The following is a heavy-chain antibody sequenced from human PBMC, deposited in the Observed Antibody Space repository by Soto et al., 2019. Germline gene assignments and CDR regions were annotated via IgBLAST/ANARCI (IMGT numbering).Heavy chain of an antibody. CDR1: GFTFSSFV. D-gene: IGHD1-20*01. CDR2: ISPGADVS. Sequence: EVQLLESGGGLVQPGGSLRLSCAASGFTFSSFVMNWVRQAPGKGLECVSTISPGADVSHYTDSVKGRFTISRDNSRRTLHLQMDSLRVEDAAVYFCVRRAITATTKWGAFDVWGQGTAVTVSS. CDR3: VRRAITATTKWGAFDV. V-gene: IGHV3-23*01. J-gene: IGHJ3*01.